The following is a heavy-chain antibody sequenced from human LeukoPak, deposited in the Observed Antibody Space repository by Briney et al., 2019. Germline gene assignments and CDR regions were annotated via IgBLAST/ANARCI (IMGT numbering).Heavy chain of an antibody. D-gene: IGHD6-13*01. CDR2: ISWNSGSI. CDR1: GFTFDDYA. J-gene: IGHJ4*02. Sequence: HTGGSLRLSCVASGFTFDDYAMHWVRQAPGKGLEWVSGISWNSGSIGYADSVKGRFTISRDNAKNSLYLQMNSLRAEDTALYYCAKAGAAAGVHWGQGTLVTVSS. CDR3: AKAGAAAGVH. V-gene: IGHV3-9*01.